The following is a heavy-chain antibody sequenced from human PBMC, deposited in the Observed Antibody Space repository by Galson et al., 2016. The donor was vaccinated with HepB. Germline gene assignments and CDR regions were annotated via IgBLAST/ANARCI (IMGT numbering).Heavy chain of an antibody. D-gene: IGHD2-15*01. CDR2: ITWNTGNI. J-gene: IGHJ5*02. V-gene: IGHV3-9*01. CDR1: GFTFDDYT. Sequence: SLRLSCAASGFTFDDYTIHWVRQAAGKGLECVSSITWNTGNIGYTDSVRGRFTISRDSAKDSLYLQMNSLTAEDTAVYYCARVGYCSGAGCQGRDWFDPWGQGTLVTVSP. CDR3: ARVGYCSGAGCQGRDWFDP.